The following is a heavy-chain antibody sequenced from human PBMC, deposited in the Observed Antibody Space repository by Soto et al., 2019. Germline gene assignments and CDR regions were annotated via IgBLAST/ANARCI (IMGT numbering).Heavy chain of an antibody. Sequence: EVQLLESGGGLVQPGGSLRLSCAASGFTFSSYAMSWVRQAPGKGLEWVSAISGSGGSTYYADSVKGRFTISRDNSKNSLYLQMNSLRAEDTAVYYCAGGVYYCYGMDVWGQGTTVTVSS. CDR1: GFTFSSYA. CDR3: AGGVYYCYGMDV. V-gene: IGHV3-23*01. D-gene: IGHD2-8*01. CDR2: ISGSGGST. J-gene: IGHJ6*02.